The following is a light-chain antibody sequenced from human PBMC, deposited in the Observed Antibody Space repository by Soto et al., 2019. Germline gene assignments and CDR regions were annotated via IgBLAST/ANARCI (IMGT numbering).Light chain of an antibody. J-gene: IGKJ2*01. CDR1: QSVSSY. CDR2: DAS. CDR3: QQRSNWPPYT. Sequence: EIVLTQSPATLSLSPGERATLSCRASQSVSSYLAWYQQKPGQAPRLLIYDASNRATGIPARFSGSESRTDFTLTISSLEPEDFAFYYCQQRSNWPPYTCGQGTKLEIK. V-gene: IGKV3-11*01.